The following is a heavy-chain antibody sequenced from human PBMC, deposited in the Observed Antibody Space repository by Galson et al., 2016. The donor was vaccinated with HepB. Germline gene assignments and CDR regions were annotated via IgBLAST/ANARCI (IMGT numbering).Heavy chain of an antibody. J-gene: IGHJ4*02. V-gene: IGHV3-74*03. D-gene: IGHD2/OR15-2a*01. CDR3: VRDVRQKFYDY. CDR1: GFTFGSYV. CDR2: ISHDATVP. Sequence: SLRLSCAASGFTFGSYVMHWVRPAPGEGLVWVSRISHDATVPTYADSAKGRFLISRDNAKNTVYLQMRSLRAEGSAVYYCVRDVRQKFYDYWGQGTRVTVSS.